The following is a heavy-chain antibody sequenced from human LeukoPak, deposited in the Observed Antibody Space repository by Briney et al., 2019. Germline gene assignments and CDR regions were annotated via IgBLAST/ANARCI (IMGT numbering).Heavy chain of an antibody. CDR3: ARGGSSSSDAFDI. V-gene: IGHV1-69*04. J-gene: IGHJ3*02. D-gene: IGHD6-13*01. CDR2: IIPILGIA. Sequence: GASVKVSCKASGGTLSSYAISWVRQAPGQGLEWMGRIIPILGIANYAQKFQGRVTITADKSTSTAYMELSSLRSEDTAVYYCARGGSSSSDAFDIWGQGTMVTVSS. CDR1: GGTLSSYA.